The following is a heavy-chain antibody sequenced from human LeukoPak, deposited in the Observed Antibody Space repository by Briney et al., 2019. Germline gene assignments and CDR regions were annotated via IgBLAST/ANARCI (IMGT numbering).Heavy chain of an antibody. CDR3: ARDQRVVTVLDC. V-gene: IGHV4-38-2*02. CDR2: IHHSGST. D-gene: IGHD3-3*01. CDR1: DDSISSGYY. J-gene: IGHJ4*02. Sequence: SETLSLTYAVSDDSISSGYYWGWIRQPPGKGLEWIGSIHHSGSTYYNPSLKSRVIISVDTSKNQFSLKLSSVTAADTAVYYCARDQRVVTVLDCWGQGTLVTVSS.